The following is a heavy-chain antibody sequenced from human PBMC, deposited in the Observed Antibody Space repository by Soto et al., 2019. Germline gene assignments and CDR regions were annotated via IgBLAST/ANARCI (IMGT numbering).Heavy chain of an antibody. Sequence: SETLSLTCSVSGGFISGSYWSWIRQSPGKGLEWLGYVYYTGSTNYSPSLRSRVSISVDTSKNEFSLRLSSVTAADTAVYFCARSVAVPGAHIDYWGQGTQVTASS. J-gene: IGHJ4*02. CDR3: ARSVAVPGAHIDY. V-gene: IGHV4-59*01. CDR1: GGFISGSY. D-gene: IGHD6-19*01. CDR2: VYYTGST.